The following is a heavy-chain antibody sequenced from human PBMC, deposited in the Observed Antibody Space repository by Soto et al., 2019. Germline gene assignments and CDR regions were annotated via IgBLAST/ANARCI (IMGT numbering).Heavy chain of an antibody. CDR2: ISYDGSNK. V-gene: IGHV3-30*18. CDR1: GFTFSSYG. CDR3: AKDGIAAAGIGYYYYYYMDV. J-gene: IGHJ6*03. D-gene: IGHD6-13*01. Sequence: GGSLRLSCAASGFTFSSYGMHWVRQAPGKGLEWVAVISYDGSNKYYADSVKGRFTISRDNSKNTLYLQMNSLRAEDTAVYYCAKDGIAAAGIGYYYYYYMDVWGKGTTVTVSS.